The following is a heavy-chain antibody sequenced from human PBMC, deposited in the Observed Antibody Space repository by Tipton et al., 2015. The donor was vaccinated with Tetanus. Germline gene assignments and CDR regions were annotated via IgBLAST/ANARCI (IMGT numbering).Heavy chain of an antibody. CDR2: IYSGGST. J-gene: IGHJ3*02. D-gene: IGHD3-22*01. CDR1: GFTFDDYA. CDR3: ARKTFYYDSSGEEDAFDI. V-gene: IGHV3-53*01. Sequence: GSLRLSCAASGFTFDDYAMHWVRQAPGKGLEWVSVIYSGGSTYYADSVKGRFTISRDNSKNTLYLQMNSLRAEDTAMYYCARKTFYYDSSGEEDAFDIWGQGTMVTVSS.